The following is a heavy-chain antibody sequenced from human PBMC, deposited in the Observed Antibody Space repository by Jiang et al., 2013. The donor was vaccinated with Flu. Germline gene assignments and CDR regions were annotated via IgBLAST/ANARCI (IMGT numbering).Heavy chain of an antibody. J-gene: IGHJ4*02. Sequence: QSGSELKKPGASVKVSCKASGYKFNDYAINWVRQAPGQGLEWMGWVNTKNGNPTHAQDFTGRFVFSLDKSASTAYLEVSSLKPGDSAVYFCARGGGKTVPGLDLWGQGTLVTVSS. V-gene: IGHV7-4-1*02. CDR3: ARGGGKTVPGLDL. CDR1: GYKFNDYA. D-gene: IGHD2-15*01. CDR2: VNTKNGNP.